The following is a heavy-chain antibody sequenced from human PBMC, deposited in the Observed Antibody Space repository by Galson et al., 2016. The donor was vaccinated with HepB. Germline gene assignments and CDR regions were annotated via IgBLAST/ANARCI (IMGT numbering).Heavy chain of an antibody. J-gene: IGHJ5*02. CDR1: GFTFITSV. D-gene: IGHD6-13*01. Sequence: SLRLSCAASGFTFITSVMSWVRQTLGKGLEWVSSFRGRANTQYADSVRGRFTASRDDSKGTLFLQMNSLTADDTAVYYCVKDRPYGTGWYGCSESWGQGTLVIVSS. CDR2: FRGRANT. V-gene: IGHV3-23*01. CDR3: VKDRPYGTGWYGCSES.